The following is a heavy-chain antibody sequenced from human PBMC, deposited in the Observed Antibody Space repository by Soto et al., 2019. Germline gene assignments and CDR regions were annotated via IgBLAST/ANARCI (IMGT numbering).Heavy chain of an antibody. CDR1: SGSISSTIYS. CDR3: ARYDMSGNYLPF. J-gene: IGHJ4*02. D-gene: IGHD3-22*01. Sequence: SETLSLTCTVSSGSISSTIYSWDWIRQPPGKGLEWIGSIFYSGRTTYNPSLESRVTISLGPSKSHFFLNLISVTTADTAVYYCARYDMSGNYLPFWGQGILVTVSS. V-gene: IGHV4-39*07. CDR2: IFYSGRT.